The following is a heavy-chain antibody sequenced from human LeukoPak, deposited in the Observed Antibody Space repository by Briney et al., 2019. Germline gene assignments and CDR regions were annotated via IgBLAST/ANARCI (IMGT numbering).Heavy chain of an antibody. CDR2: ISSSSSHI. Sequence: GGSLRLSCGASGFNFDSYSMNWVRQAPGKGLEWVSSISSSSSHIYYADSVKGRFTISRDNAENSLYLQMSSLRDEYTAVYYCAIERYGDSPYFDYWGQGTLVTVSS. D-gene: IGHD4-17*01. J-gene: IGHJ4*02. CDR3: AIERYGDSPYFDY. CDR1: GFNFDSYS. V-gene: IGHV3-21*01.